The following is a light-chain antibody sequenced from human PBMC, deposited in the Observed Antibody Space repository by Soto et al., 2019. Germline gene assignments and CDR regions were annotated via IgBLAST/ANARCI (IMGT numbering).Light chain of an antibody. CDR2: EGS. V-gene: IGLV2-23*03. CDR3: CSYAGSSTFV. CDR1: SSDVGSYNL. Sequence: QSALTQPASVSGSPGQSITISCTGTSSDVGSYNLVSWYQQHPGKAPKVMIYEGSKRPSGVSNRFSGSKSGNTASLTISGLQAEDVADYYCCSYAGSSTFVFGTGTKLTVL. J-gene: IGLJ1*01.